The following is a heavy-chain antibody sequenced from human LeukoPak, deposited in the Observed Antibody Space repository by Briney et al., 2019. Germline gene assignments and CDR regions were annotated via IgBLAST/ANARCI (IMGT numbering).Heavy chain of an antibody. D-gene: IGHD1-1*01. CDR1: GYTFTGYY. V-gene: IGHV1-2*02. CDR3: ARGAYYGHGGTGPRNWFDP. Sequence: GASVKVSCKASGYTFTGYYMHWVRQAPGQGLEWMGWINPNSGGTNYAQKFQGRVTMTRDTSISTAYMELSRLRSDDTAVYYCARGAYYGHGGTGPRNWFDPWGQGTLVTVSS. J-gene: IGHJ5*02. CDR2: INPNSGGT.